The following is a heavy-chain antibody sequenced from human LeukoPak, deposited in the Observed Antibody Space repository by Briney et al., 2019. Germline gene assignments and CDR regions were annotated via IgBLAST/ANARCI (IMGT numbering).Heavy chain of an antibody. D-gene: IGHD3-10*01. CDR1: GDTLTELS. J-gene: IGHJ4*02. Sequence: RASVKVSCKLSGDTLTELSMHWVRQSPGKGLEWMGGFVPEDGETIYAQKFQGRVTMTEDTSTDTAYMELSSLRSDDTAVYFCATLPRGHLFDSWDQGTLVTVSS. V-gene: IGHV1-24*01. CDR2: FVPEDGET. CDR3: ATLPRGHLFDS.